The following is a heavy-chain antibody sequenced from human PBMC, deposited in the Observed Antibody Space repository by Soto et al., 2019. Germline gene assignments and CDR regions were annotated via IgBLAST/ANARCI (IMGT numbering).Heavy chain of an antibody. CDR1: GGSISSISHF. J-gene: IGHJ5*02. D-gene: IGHD3-22*01. Sequence: SETLSLTCSVSGGSISSISHFWGWVRQSPGKGLDWIGNVYHTGTTHYNPSLKSRVTISVDTSKNQFSLQLSSVTAADTAVYYCARQTSMITLEPHGRSNCLDPWGQGTLVTVS. CDR3: ARQTSMITLEPHGRSNCLDP. V-gene: IGHV4-39*01. CDR2: VYHTGTT.